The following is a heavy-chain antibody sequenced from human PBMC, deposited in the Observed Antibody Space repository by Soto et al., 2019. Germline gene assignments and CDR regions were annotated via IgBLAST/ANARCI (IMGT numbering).Heavy chain of an antibody. V-gene: IGHV4-31*03. CDR1: GGSISSGGYY. Sequence: SETLSLTCTVSGGSISSGGYYWSWIRQHPGKGLEWIGYIYYSGSTYYNPSLKSRVTISVDTSKNQFSLKLSSVTAADTAVYYCARAGSSWLNFDYWGQGTLVTVS. CDR3: ARAGSSWLNFDY. D-gene: IGHD6-13*01. J-gene: IGHJ4*02. CDR2: IYYSGST.